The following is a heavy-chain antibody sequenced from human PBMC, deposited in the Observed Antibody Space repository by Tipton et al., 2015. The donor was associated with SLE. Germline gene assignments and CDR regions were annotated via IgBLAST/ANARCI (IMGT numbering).Heavy chain of an antibody. D-gene: IGHD6-13*01. Sequence: SLRLSCAASGFTFSDYYMSWIRQAPGKGLEWVSGISGVGGDTYNADSVKGRFTISRDNSKNTVSLQMNSLRAEDTALYFCAKHSSTFVGDAFDIWGQGTKVTVSS. CDR3: AKHSSTFVGDAFDI. V-gene: IGHV3-23*01. CDR1: GFTFSDYY. J-gene: IGHJ3*02. CDR2: ISGVGGDT.